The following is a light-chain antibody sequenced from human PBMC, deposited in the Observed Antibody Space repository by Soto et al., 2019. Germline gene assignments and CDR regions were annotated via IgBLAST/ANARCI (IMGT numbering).Light chain of an antibody. CDR1: QTVSSN. J-gene: IGKJ3*01. CDR2: GAS. Sequence: EIVMTQSPATLSVSPGERATLSCRASQTVSSNLAWYQQKPGQAPRLLIHGASTRAACIPVRFSGSGSGTEFTLTISSLQSEDFAVYYCQQYNDWPPFTVGPGTRVDIK. CDR3: QQYNDWPPFT. V-gene: IGKV3-15*01.